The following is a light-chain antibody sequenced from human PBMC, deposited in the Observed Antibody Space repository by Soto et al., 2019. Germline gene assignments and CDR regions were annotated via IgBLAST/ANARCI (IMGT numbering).Light chain of an antibody. CDR3: QQTYSAPPL. Sequence: DIQMTQSPSTLSGSVGDRVTITCRASQTISSWLAWYQQKPGKAPKLLIYKASTLKSGVPSRFSGSGSGTDFTLSINSLQREDFATYYCQQTYSAPPLFGQGTKVEIK. J-gene: IGKJ1*01. V-gene: IGKV1-5*03. CDR1: QTISSW. CDR2: KAS.